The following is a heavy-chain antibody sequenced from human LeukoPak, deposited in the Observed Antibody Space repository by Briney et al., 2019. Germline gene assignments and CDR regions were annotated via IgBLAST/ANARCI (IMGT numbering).Heavy chain of an antibody. Sequence: GGSLRLSCAASGFTFSSYWMHWVRHAPGKGLGWVSRINSDGSSTSYADSVKGRLTNSRDNAKNTLYLQMNSLRAEDTAVYYCARYIEGYCSSTSCPARLFDLWGQGTLVTVSS. CDR2: INSDGSST. D-gene: IGHD2-2*01. CDR3: ARYIEGYCSSTSCPARLFDL. J-gene: IGHJ5*02. V-gene: IGHV3-74*01. CDR1: GFTFSSYW.